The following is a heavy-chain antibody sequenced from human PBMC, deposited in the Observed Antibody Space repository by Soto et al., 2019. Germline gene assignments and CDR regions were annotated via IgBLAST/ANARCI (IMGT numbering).Heavy chain of an antibody. D-gene: IGHD6-19*01. J-gene: IGHJ4*02. V-gene: IGHV3-20*04. CDR1: GFRFDDYG. Sequence: PGGSLRLSCVASGFRFDDYGMSWVRQAPGKGLEWVSGINWNGGSTGYADSVKGRFTISRDNAKNSLYLQMNSLRAEDTALYYCARGHSSGWLVDYWGQGTLVTVSS. CDR3: ARGHSSGWLVDY. CDR2: INWNGGST.